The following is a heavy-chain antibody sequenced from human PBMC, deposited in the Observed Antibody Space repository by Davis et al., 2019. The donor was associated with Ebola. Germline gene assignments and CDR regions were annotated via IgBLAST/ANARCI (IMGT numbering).Heavy chain of an antibody. D-gene: IGHD1-20*01. V-gene: IGHV1-3*01. J-gene: IGHJ6*02. Sequence: ASVKVSCKASGYTFANSEVHWARQAPGQRLEWMGWINAANGNTKHLQKFQGRVTITRDTSASTVYMELTSLRSEDTAVYYCARVDNWNRQSYFYGMDVWGQGTTVTVSS. CDR1: GYTFANSE. CDR3: ARVDNWNRQSYFYGMDV. CDR2: INAANGNT.